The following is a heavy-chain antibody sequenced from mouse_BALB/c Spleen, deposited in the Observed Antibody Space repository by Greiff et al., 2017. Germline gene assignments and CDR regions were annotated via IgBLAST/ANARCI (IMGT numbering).Heavy chain of an antibody. J-gene: IGHJ4*01. D-gene: IGHD2-4*01. Sequence: DVMLVESGGGLVKPGGSLKLSCAASGFTFSSYAMSWVRQTPEKRLEWVATISSGGSYTYYPDSVKGRFTISRDNAKNTLYLQMSSLRSEDTAMYYCARQRLGMINAMDYWGQGTSVTVSS. CDR1: GFTFSSYA. V-gene: IGHV5-9-3*01. CDR3: ARQRLGMINAMDY. CDR2: ISSGGSYT.